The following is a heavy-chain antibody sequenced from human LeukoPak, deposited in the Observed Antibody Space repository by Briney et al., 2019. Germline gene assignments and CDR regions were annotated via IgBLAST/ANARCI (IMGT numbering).Heavy chain of an antibody. Sequence: SQTLSLTCTVSGGSISSDGYYWSWIRQHPGKGLEWIGYIYYSGSTYYNPSLKSRVTISVDTSKNQFSLKLSSVTAADTAVYYCARDSVGGRWPDYWGQGTLVTVSS. J-gene: IGHJ4*02. CDR2: IYYSGST. CDR1: GGSISSDGYY. D-gene: IGHD5-24*01. CDR3: ARDSVGGRWPDY. V-gene: IGHV4-31*03.